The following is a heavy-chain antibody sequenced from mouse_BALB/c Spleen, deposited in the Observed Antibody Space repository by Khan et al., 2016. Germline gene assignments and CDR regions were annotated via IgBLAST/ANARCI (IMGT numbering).Heavy chain of an antibody. CDR2: ISYSGST. CDR1: GYSITSDYA. V-gene: IGHV3-2*02. Sequence: EVQLQESGPGLVKPSQSLSLTCTVTGYSITSDYAWNWIRQFPGNKLEWMGYISYSGSTSYNPSLKSRISITRDTSKNQFFLQLNSVTTEDTATYYCARCGYPYWYFDVWGAGTTVTVSS. CDR3: ARCGYPYWYFDV. D-gene: IGHD2-2*01. J-gene: IGHJ1*01.